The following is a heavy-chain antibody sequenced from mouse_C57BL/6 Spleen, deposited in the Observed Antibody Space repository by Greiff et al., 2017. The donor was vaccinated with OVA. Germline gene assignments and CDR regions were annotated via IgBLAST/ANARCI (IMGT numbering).Heavy chain of an antibody. CDR2: IYPGDGDT. D-gene: IGHD1-1*01. Sequence: LVKPGASVKISCKASGYAFSSSWMNWVKQRPGKGLEWIGRIYPGDGDTNYNGKFKGKATLTADKSSSTAYMQLSSLTSEDSAVYFCARVTTVVGFDYWGQGTTLTVSS. CDR1: GYAFSSSW. CDR3: ARVTTVVGFDY. V-gene: IGHV1-82*01. J-gene: IGHJ2*01.